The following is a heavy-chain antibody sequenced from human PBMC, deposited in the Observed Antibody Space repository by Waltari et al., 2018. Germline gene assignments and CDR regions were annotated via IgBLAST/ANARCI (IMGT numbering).Heavy chain of an antibody. CDR2: INPNSGGT. V-gene: IGHV1-2*02. CDR3: ARGVRGVNNWFDP. D-gene: IGHD3-10*01. J-gene: IGHJ5*02. Sequence: QVQLVQSGAEVKKPGASVKVSCKASGYTFTGYYMHWVRQAPGQGLEWKGWINPNSGGTNDAQKFQGRVTTTRDTSISTAYMELSRLRSDDTAVYYCARGVRGVNNWFDPWGQGTLVTVSS. CDR1: GYTFTGYY.